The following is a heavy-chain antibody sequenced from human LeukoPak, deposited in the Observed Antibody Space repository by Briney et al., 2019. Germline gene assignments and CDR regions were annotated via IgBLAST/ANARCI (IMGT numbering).Heavy chain of an antibody. CDR1: GFTLSSYG. Sequence: PGGSLRLSCAASGFTLSSYGMHWVRQAPGKGLEWVAFIRYDGSNKYYADSVKGRSTISRDNSKNTLYLQMNSLRAEDTAVYYCAKGVYGAFDIWGQGTMVTVSS. CDR3: AKGVYGAFDI. D-gene: IGHD2-8*01. V-gene: IGHV3-30*02. J-gene: IGHJ3*02. CDR2: IRYDGSNK.